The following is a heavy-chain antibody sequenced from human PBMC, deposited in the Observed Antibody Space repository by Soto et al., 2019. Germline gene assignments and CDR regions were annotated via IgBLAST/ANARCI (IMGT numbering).Heavy chain of an antibody. Sequence: QLQLQESGPGLVKPSETLSLTCTVSGGSISSTIYYWGWIRQPPGKGLEWIGSIYYSGSTYYNPSLKSRVTLSVDTSKNQFSLRLNSVTAADTAVYYCARPPTASLDAFEIWGQGTMVTVSS. V-gene: IGHV4-39*01. J-gene: IGHJ3*02. CDR3: ARPPTASLDAFEI. CDR1: GGSISSTIYY. CDR2: IYYSGST.